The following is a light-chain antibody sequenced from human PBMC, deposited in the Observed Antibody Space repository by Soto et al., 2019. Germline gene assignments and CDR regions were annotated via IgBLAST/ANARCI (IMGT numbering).Light chain of an antibody. CDR2: DAS. CDR1: QSVSSY. V-gene: IGKV3-11*01. CDR3: QQRSNWPPFT. J-gene: IGKJ3*01. Sequence: EIVLTQSPATLSLSPGERATLSCRASQSVSSYLAWYQQKPGQAPRLLIYDASNGATGIPARFSGSGSGTDCTLTISSLEPEDFAVYYCQQRSNWPPFTFGPGTKVDIK.